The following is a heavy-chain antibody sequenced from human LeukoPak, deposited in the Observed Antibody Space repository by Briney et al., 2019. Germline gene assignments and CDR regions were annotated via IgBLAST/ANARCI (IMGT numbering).Heavy chain of an antibody. CDR3: ARDSTSWYDILEY. D-gene: IGHD6-13*01. CDR1: GYDFTTYA. Sequence: ASVKVSCKASGYDFTTYAISWVRQAPGQGLEWMGWIRANNGDTYYAQNFQGRVTMTTDTSTSTAYMELRSLRSDDTAVYYCARDSTSWYDILEYWGQGTLVTVSS. J-gene: IGHJ4*02. V-gene: IGHV1-18*01. CDR2: IRANNGDT.